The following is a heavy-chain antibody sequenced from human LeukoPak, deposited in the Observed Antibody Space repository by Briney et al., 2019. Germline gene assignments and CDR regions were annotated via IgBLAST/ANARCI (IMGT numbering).Heavy chain of an antibody. D-gene: IGHD3-10*01. CDR2: IYSGGST. CDR3: ARAVGVRGVYYFDS. Sequence: PGGSLRLSCAASGFTVSNDYMSWVRQAPGTGLEWVSGIYSGGSTFYAESVKGRFTIYRDDSKNTLYLQMDSLTVEDTAVYYCARAVGVRGVYYFDSWGQGTLVSVSS. V-gene: IGHV3-53*01. CDR1: GFTVSNDY. J-gene: IGHJ4*02.